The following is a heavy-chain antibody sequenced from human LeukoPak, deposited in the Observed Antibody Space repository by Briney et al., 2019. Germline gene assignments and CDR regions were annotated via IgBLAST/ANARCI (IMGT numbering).Heavy chain of an antibody. CDR1: GYSFTSYW. CDR2: IIPIFGTA. V-gene: IGHV1-69*01. CDR3: AKGYCGDYGFRGFDP. D-gene: IGHD4-17*01. J-gene: IGHJ5*02. Sequence: KISCKGSGYSFTSYWISWVRQAPGQGLEWMGGIIPIFGTANYAQKFQGRVTITADESTSTAYMELSSLRSEDTAVYYCAKGYCGDYGFRGFDPWGQGTLVTVSS.